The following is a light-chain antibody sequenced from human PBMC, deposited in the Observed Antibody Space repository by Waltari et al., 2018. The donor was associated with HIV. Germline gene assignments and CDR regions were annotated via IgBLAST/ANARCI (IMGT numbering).Light chain of an antibody. CDR2: LES. CDR1: KSLFRNVNNLNF. CDR3: QQVYSSTVT. J-gene: IGKJ3*01. V-gene: IGKV4-1*01. Sequence: DIVMTQSPDSLAVSLGERATINCKSSKSLFRNVNNLNFLGWNQQKPGQPPKLLISLESTRESGVPDRFSGSGSGTDFTLTISSVQAEDVALYYCQQVYSSTVTFGPGTKVEIK.